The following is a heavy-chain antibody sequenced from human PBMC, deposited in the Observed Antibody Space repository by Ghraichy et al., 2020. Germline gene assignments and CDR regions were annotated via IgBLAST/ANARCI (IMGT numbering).Heavy chain of an antibody. V-gene: IGHV3-23*01. D-gene: IGHD3-10*01. J-gene: IGHJ2*01. CDR2: ISSRGDYT. CDR1: GFSFSSHG. Sequence: GGSLRLSCAASGFSFSSHGMTWVRQAPGKGPEWVSAISSRGDYTFYAESVKGRFTISRDNSKNTMYLQMNSLGAEDTAVYYCAKIGVIGLWYFGLLGRGTRVPFSS. CDR3: AKIGVIGLWYFGL.